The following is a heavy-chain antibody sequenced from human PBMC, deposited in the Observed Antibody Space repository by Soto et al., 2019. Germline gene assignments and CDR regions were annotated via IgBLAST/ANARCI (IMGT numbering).Heavy chain of an antibody. CDR3: AREVGAPSGWLDP. D-gene: IGHD1-26*01. CDR2: ISASGGLK. Sequence: EVQLSESGGDLRQPGGSLRLSCAASGFTFTNYAMTWVRQTPGKGLEWVSGISASGGLKYYADSVQGRFTVSRDNSKNILYLQMDNLRDEDTAIYYYAREVGAPSGWLDPWGQGTQVTVSS. CDR1: GFTFTNYA. V-gene: IGHV3-23*01. J-gene: IGHJ5*02.